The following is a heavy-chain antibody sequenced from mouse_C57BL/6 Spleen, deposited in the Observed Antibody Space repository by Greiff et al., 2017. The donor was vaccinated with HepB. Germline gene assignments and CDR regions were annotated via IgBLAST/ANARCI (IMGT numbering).Heavy chain of an antibody. Sequence: DVKLVESGGDLVKPGGSLKLSCAASGFTFSSYGMSWVRQTPDKRLEWVATISSGGSYTYYPDSVKGRFTISRDNAKNTLYLQMSSLKSEDTAMYYCARQDYYGSGYDAMDYWGQGTSVTVSS. J-gene: IGHJ4*01. CDR3: ARQDYYGSGYDAMDY. V-gene: IGHV5-6*02. CDR1: GFTFSSYG. CDR2: ISSGGSYT. D-gene: IGHD1-1*01.